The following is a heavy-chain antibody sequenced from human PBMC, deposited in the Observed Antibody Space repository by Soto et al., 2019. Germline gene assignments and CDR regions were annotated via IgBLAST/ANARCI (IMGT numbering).Heavy chain of an antibody. CDR3: ARDLRDPLYSSSRGDYWFDP. V-gene: IGHV1-18*01. D-gene: IGHD6-6*01. CDR2: ISAYNGNT. J-gene: IGHJ5*02. CDR1: GYTFTSYG. Sequence: QVQLVQSGAEVKKPGASVKVSCKASGYTFTSYGISWVRQAPGQGLEWMGWISAYNGNTNYAQKLQGRATMTTDTSTGTAYMELRSLRSDDSAVYYCARDLRDPLYSSSRGDYWFDPWGQRTLVTVSS.